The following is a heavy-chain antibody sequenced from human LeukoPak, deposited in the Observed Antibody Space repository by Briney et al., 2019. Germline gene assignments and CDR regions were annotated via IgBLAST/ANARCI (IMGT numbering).Heavy chain of an antibody. CDR2: ISYDGSDE. CDR1: GYTFSANG. J-gene: IGHJ4*02. Sequence: GGSLRLSCVASGYTFSANGMHWVRQAPGQGLEWVGMISYDGSDEYYADSVKGRFTISRDDSENTLYLQINSLRVEDTAVYYCARDFSGDYYFDYWGQGTLVTVSS. CDR3: ARDFSGDYYFDY. V-gene: IGHV3-33*01. D-gene: IGHD7-27*01.